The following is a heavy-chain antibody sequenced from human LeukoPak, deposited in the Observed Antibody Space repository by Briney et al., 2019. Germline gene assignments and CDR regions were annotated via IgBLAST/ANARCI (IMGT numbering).Heavy chain of an antibody. Sequence: PGGSLRLSCAASGFTFDDYAMHWVRQAPGKGLEWVSGISWNSGGIGYADSVKGRFTISRDNAKNSLYLQMNSLRAEDTALYYCAKDISTTGTMYGMDVWGQGTTVTVSS. CDR3: AKDISTTGTMYGMDV. V-gene: IGHV3-9*01. D-gene: IGHD1-1*01. J-gene: IGHJ6*02. CDR1: GFTFDDYA. CDR2: ISWNSGGI.